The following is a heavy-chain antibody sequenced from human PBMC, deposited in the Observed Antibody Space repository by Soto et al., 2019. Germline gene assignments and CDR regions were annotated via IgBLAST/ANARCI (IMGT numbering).Heavy chain of an antibody. CDR3: ATDDFARTKSAYYYMDV. CDR2: FDPEDGET. D-gene: IGHD2-21*02. CDR1: GYTLTELS. J-gene: IGHJ6*03. V-gene: IGHV1-24*01. Sequence: GASVKVSCKVSGYTLTELSMHWVRQAPGKGLEWMGGFDPEDGETIYAQKFQGRVTMTEDTSTDTAYMELSSLRSEDTAVYYCATDDFARTKSAYYYMDVWGKGTTVTV.